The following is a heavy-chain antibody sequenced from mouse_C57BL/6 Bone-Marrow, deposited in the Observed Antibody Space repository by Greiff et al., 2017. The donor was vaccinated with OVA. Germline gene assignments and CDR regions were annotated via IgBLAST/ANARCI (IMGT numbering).Heavy chain of an antibody. V-gene: IGHV1-64*01. D-gene: IGHD2-5*01. J-gene: IGHJ1*03. Sequence: QVQLKQPGAELVKPGASVKLSCKTSGYTFTSYWMHWVKQRPGQGLEWIGMIHPNSGSTNYNEKFKGKATLTVDKSSSTAYMQLSSLTSEDSAVYYCARGGFYYSNYVGWYFDVWGTGTTVTVSS. CDR2: IHPNSGST. CDR1: GYTFTSYW. CDR3: ARGGFYYSNYVGWYFDV.